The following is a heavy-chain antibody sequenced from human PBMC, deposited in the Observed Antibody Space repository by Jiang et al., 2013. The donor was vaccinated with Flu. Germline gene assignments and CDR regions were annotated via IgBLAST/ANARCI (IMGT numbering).Heavy chain of an antibody. CDR1: GYTFTSYY. J-gene: IGHJ4*02. CDR3: ARGGFGEFRKAPLDY. Sequence: SGAEVKKPGASVKVSCKASGYTFTSYYMHWVRQAPGQGLEWMGIINPSGGSTSYAQKFQGRVTMTRDTSTSTVYMELSSLRSEDTAVYYCARGGFGEFRKAPLDYWGQGTLVTVSS. V-gene: IGHV1-46*01. D-gene: IGHD3-10*01. CDR2: INPSGGST.